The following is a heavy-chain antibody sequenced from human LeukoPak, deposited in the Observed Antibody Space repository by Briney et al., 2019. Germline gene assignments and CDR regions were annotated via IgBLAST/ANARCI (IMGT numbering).Heavy chain of an antibody. J-gene: IGHJ3*02. V-gene: IGHV3-21*04. CDR2: ISSSSSYI. Sequence: GGSLRLSCAASGFTFSTYSMNWVRQAPGKGLEWVSSISSSSSYIYYADSMKGRFTIARDNAKNSLYLQMNSLRAEDTALYYCARQRLGLRYFDWSRRGDAFDIWGQGTMVTVSS. CDR1: GFTFSTYS. CDR3: ARQRLGLRYFDWSRRGDAFDI. D-gene: IGHD3-9*01.